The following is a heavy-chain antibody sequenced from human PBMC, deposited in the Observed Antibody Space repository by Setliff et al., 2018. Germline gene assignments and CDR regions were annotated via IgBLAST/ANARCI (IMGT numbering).Heavy chain of an antibody. CDR1: GGSFSGYY. CDR2: INHSGST. V-gene: IGHV4-34*01. Sequence: SETLSLTCAVYGGSFSGYYWSWIRQPPGKGLEWIGEINHSGSTNYNPSLKSRVTISVDTSKNQFPLKLSSVTAADTAVYYCARGKERITMIVVVTSGAFDTWGQGTMVTVSS. D-gene: IGHD3-22*01. J-gene: IGHJ3*02. CDR3: ARGKERITMIVVVTSGAFDT.